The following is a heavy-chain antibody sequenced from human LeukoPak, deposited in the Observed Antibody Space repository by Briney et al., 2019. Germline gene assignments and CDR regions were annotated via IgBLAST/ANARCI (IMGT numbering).Heavy chain of an antibody. CDR3: ARQGWNYYYYMDV. CDR2: IYPGDSDT. Sequence: GESLKISCKGSGYSFTSYWIGWVRQMPGKGLEWMGIIYPGDSDTRYSPSFQGQVTISADKSISTPYPQWSSLKASDTAMYYCARQGWNYYYYMDVWGKGTTVTVSS. CDR1: GYSFTSYW. V-gene: IGHV5-51*01. J-gene: IGHJ6*03. D-gene: IGHD3-3*01.